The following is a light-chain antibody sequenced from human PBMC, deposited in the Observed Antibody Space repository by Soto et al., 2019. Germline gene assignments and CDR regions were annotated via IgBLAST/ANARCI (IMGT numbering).Light chain of an antibody. J-gene: IGLJ2*01. V-gene: IGLV2-14*01. CDR2: EVN. CDR3: SSYTGSSTRL. Sequence: QSVRTQPASVSGSPGHSITNSCTGTSNDVGGYDHVSWYQQHPGKAPKVMIYEVNNRPSGVSNRFSGSKSGNTASLTISRLQSEDEADYYCSSYTGSSTRLFGGETKVTVL. CDR1: SNDVGGYDH.